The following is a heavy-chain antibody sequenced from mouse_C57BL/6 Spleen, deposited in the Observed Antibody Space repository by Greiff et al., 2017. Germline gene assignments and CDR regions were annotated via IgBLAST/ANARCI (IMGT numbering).Heavy chain of an antibody. Sequence: VQLQQSGPVLVKPGASVKMSCKASGYTFTDYYMNWVKQSHGKSLEWIGVINPYNGGTSYNQKFKGKATWTVDKSSSTAYMELNSLTSEDSAVYYCARYGSSSFDYWGQGTTLTVSS. CDR2: INPYNGGT. V-gene: IGHV1-19*01. J-gene: IGHJ2*01. CDR3: ARYGSSSFDY. D-gene: IGHD1-1*01. CDR1: GYTFTDYY.